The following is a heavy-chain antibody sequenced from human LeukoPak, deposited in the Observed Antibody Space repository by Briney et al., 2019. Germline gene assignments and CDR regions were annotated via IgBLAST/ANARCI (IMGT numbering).Heavy chain of an antibody. CDR2: INPNSGGT. CDR3: ARVPVVVPAANYWYFDL. D-gene: IGHD2-2*01. J-gene: IGHJ2*01. V-gene: IGHV1-2*02. CDR1: GYTFTDYY. Sequence: ASVKVSCKASGYTFTDYYLHWVRQAPGHGLEWMGWINPNSGGTNYVQKFQGRVTMTRDTSISTIYMELSRLRSDDTAVYFCARVPVVVPAANYWYFDLWGRGTLVTVSS.